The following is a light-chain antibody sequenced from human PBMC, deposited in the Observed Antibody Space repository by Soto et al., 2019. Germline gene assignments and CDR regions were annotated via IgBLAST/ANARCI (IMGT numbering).Light chain of an antibody. V-gene: IGKV3-20*01. Sequence: EIVLTQSPGTLSLSPGERATLCCRAIQSVSTSYLAWYQQKPGLAPRLLIYGASSRATGIPDRFSGGGSGTDFTLTISRLEPEDFAVYYCQQYGTSPVTFGQGTKVDIK. CDR1: QSVSTSY. J-gene: IGKJ1*01. CDR3: QQYGTSPVT. CDR2: GAS.